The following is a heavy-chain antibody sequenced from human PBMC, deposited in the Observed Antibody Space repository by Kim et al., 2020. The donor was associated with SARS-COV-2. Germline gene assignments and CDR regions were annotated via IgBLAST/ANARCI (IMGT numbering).Heavy chain of an antibody. D-gene: IGHD2-2*01. CDR2: INYDGSGT. CDR1: EFTFSKTW. CDR3: ANGHAGSSFDP. V-gene: IGHV3-74*01. Sequence: GGSLRLSCVASEFTFSKTWIHWVRQAPGKGLVWVSRINYDGSGTAYANSVKGRFTISRDTAKNTVYLEMNSLRVEDTALYYCANGHAGSSFDPWGQGTLVTVSS. J-gene: IGHJ5*02.